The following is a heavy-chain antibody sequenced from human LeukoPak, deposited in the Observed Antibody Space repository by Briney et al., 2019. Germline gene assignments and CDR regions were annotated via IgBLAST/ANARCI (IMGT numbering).Heavy chain of an antibody. CDR1: GFTFSSYA. V-gene: IGHV3-23*01. CDR3: AKDPPGQWLVDY. Sequence: AGSLRLSCAASGFTFSSYAMSWVRQAPGNGLEWISAISGSGGSTYYADSVKGRLTISRDNSKNTMYLQMNSLRAEDTAVYYCAKDPPGQWLVDYWGQGTPVTVSS. J-gene: IGHJ4*02. D-gene: IGHD6-19*01. CDR2: ISGSGGST.